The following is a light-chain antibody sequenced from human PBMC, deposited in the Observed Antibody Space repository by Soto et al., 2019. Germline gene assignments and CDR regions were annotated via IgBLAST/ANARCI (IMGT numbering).Light chain of an antibody. CDR3: SSYTSSSTKV. CDR2: EVS. Sequence: QSALTQPASVSGSPGQSITISCTGTSSDVGGYNYVSWYQQHPGKAPKLMIYEVSNRPSGVSSRFSGSKSGNTASLTISGLQAQEEADYYCSSYTSSSTKVFGPGTKVTVL. V-gene: IGLV2-14*01. J-gene: IGLJ1*01. CDR1: SSDVGGYNY.